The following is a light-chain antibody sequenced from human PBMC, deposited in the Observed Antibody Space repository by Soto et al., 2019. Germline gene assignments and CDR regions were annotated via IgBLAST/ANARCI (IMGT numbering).Light chain of an antibody. J-gene: IGLJ1*01. CDR3: SSYAASSTPYV. CDR2: EVS. CDR1: SSDVGSYNL. Sequence: QSVLTQPASVSGSPGQSITISCTGTSSDVGSYNLVSWYQQHPGKAPKLMIYEVSKWPSGVSNRFSGSKSGNTASLTISGLQAEDDADYYCSSYAASSTPYVFGTGTLVTVL. V-gene: IGLV2-23*02.